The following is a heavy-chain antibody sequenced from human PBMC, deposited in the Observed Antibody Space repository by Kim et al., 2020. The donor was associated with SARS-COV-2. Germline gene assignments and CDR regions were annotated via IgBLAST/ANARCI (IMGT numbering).Heavy chain of an antibody. CDR1: GFTFSSYA. Sequence: GGSLRLSCAASGFTFSSYAMHWVRQAPGKGLEWVAVISYDGSNKYYADSVKGRFTISRDNSKNTLYLQMNSLRAEDTAVYYCAREWLLRVAHDYWGQGTLVTVSS. CDR3: AREWLLRVAHDY. CDR2: ISYDGSNK. D-gene: IGHD3-22*01. V-gene: IGHV3-30*04. J-gene: IGHJ4*02.